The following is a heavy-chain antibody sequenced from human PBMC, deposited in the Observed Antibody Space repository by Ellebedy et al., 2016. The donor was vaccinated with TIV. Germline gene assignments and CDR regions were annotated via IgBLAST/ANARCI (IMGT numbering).Heavy chain of an antibody. CDR2: ISYDGSNK. CDR1: GFTFSSYG. CDR3: ARDYYDSSGYFYGAY. Sequence: GESLKISCAASGFTFSSYGMHWVRQAPGKGLEWVAVISYDGSNKYYADSVKGRFTFSRDNSKNTLYLQMNSLRAEDTAVYYCARDYYDSSGYFYGAYWGQGALVTVSS. J-gene: IGHJ4*02. V-gene: IGHV3-30*03. D-gene: IGHD3-22*01.